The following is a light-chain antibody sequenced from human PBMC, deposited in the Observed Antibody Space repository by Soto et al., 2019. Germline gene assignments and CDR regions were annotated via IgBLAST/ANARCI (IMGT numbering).Light chain of an antibody. CDR3: SSYTNINTRACV. CDR2: EVT. V-gene: IGLV2-14*01. Sequence: QSVLTQPASVSGSPGQSITISCTGTSGDIGSYNRVSWYQQHPGKAPKLIIYEVTDRPPGVSNRFSGSKSGNTASLTISGLQAEDEAEYYCSSYTNINTRACVFGTETKVTVL. J-gene: IGLJ1*01. CDR1: SGDIGSYNR.